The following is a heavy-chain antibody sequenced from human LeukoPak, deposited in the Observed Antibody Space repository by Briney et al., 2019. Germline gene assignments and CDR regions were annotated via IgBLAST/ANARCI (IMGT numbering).Heavy chain of an antibody. CDR1: GYSLTSYW. CDR3: ARRGYCSGGSCHSHSFDI. D-gene: IGHD2-15*01. Sequence: GESLKISCKASGYSLTSYWIGWVRQMPGKGLEWMGIIYPGDSDTRYSPSFQGQVTISADKSISTAYLQWSSLKASHTAMYYCARRGYCSGGSCHSHSFDIWGQGTMVTVSS. V-gene: IGHV5-51*01. CDR2: IYPGDSDT. J-gene: IGHJ3*02.